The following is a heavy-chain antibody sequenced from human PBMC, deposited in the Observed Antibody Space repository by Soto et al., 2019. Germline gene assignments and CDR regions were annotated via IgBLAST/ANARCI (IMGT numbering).Heavy chain of an antibody. CDR1: GFTVSSNH. D-gene: IGHD6-13*01. Sequence: EVQLVESGGGLVQPGGSLRLSCAASGFTVSSNHMSWVRQAPGKGLEWISTIYIGGGTYYADSVKGRFTISRDNSNSALYLQMHSLRAEDTAVYYCARDGGRSSWFEYFQYWGQGSLVTVSS. CDR3: ARDGGRSSWFEYFQY. J-gene: IGHJ1*01. CDR2: IYIGGGT. V-gene: IGHV3-66*01.